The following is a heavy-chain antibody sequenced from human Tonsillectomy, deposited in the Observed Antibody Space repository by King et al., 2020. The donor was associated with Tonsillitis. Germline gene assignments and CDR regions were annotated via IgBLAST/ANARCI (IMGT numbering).Heavy chain of an antibody. CDR2: MNPNSGNT. D-gene: IGHD2-15*01. Sequence: VQLVESGAEVKKPGASVKVSCTASGYTFTSYDINWVRQATGQGLEWMGWMNPNSGNTGYAQKFQGRVTMTRNTSISTAYMELSSLSSEDTAVYYCARSGMRGYCGGGSCYSADYYYYYGMDVWGQGTTVTVSS. CDR3: ARSGMRGYCGGGSCYSADYYYYYGMDV. J-gene: IGHJ6*02. CDR1: GYTFTSYD. V-gene: IGHV1-8*01.